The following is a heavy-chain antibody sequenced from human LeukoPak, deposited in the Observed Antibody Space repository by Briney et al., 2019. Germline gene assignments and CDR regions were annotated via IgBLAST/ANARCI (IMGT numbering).Heavy chain of an antibody. CDR2: IYHSGST. V-gene: IGHV4-38-2*02. D-gene: IGHD2-2*02. CDR1: GYSISSGYY. Sequence: SETLSLTCTVSGYSISSGYYWGWIRQSPGKGLEWIGSIYHSGSTYYNPSLKSRVTISVDTSKNQFSLKLSSVTAADTAVYYCARDSTYCSSTSCYKDFDYWGQGTLVTVSS. J-gene: IGHJ4*02. CDR3: ARDSTYCSSTSCYKDFDY.